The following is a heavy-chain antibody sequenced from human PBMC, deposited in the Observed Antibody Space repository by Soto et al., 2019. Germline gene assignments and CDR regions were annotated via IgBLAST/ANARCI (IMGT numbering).Heavy chain of an antibody. D-gene: IGHD1-26*01. CDR1: LASIYTYS. CDR2: IYSSGSA. J-gene: IGHJ4*02. V-gene: IGHV4-4*07. CDR3: ATIVGANDY. Sequence: QVQLQESGPRLLKPSDTLSLTCTVSLASIYTYSWTWIRQPAGKGLQWIGHIYSSGSANYSPSIKSRVSMSVDSSKNPISLKLTSVTAADTAVYYCATIVGANDYWGQGTLVTVSS.